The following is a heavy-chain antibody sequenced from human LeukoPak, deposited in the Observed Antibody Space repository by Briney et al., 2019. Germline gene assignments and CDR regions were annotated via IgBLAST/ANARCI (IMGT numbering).Heavy chain of an antibody. J-gene: IGHJ4*02. D-gene: IGHD1-26*01. V-gene: IGHV3-23*01. Sequence: GGSLRLSCGASGFPLSSYAVSWVPQAPGKGLEWVSRISGSVGSTDYAEYVKGRFTIDRDNSKNKLYLQMSSLRGEDTAVYCCVKDPDAAVGAEDCFLYWGQGTLVTVSS. CDR1: GFPLSSYA. CDR2: ISGSVGST. CDR3: VKDPDAAVGAEDCFLY.